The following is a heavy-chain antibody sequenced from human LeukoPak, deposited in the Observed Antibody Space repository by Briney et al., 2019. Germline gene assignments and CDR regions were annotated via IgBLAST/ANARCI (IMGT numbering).Heavy chain of an antibody. J-gene: IGHJ4*02. CDR1: GFTFGDYA. Sequence: GSLRLSCTASGFTFGDYAMSWVRQAPGKGLEWIGEIKHSGSTNYNPSLKSRVTISVDTSKKQFSLKLSSVTAADTAVYYCARGVGAAAGLPPFDYWGQGTLVTVSS. CDR3: ARGVGAAAGLPPFDY. D-gene: IGHD6-13*01. V-gene: IGHV4-34*01. CDR2: IKHSGST.